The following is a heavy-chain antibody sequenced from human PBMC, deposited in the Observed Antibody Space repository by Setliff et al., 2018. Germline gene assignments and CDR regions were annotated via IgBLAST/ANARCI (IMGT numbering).Heavy chain of an antibody. CDR3: AKSLYFYDSSGYYYDRDYYYYMDV. J-gene: IGHJ6*03. CDR2: ISGSGGST. V-gene: IGHV3-23*01. CDR1: GFTFSSYA. D-gene: IGHD3-22*01. Sequence: TGGSLRLSCAASGFTFSSYAISWVRQAPGKGLEWVSAISGSGGSTYYADSVKGRFTISRDNSKNTLYLQMNSLRAEDTAVYYCAKSLYFYDSSGYYYDRDYYYYMDVWGKGTTVTVSS.